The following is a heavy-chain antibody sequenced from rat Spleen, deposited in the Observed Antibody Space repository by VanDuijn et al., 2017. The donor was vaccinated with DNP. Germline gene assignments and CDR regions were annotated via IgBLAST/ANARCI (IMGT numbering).Heavy chain of an antibody. CDR3: TTESAAMHH. CDR1: GFIFSNYW. J-gene: IGHJ2*01. Sequence: EVQLVESGGGPVQPGRSLKISCIASGFIFSNYWMTWVRQAPKKGLEWVASISYEGSSTYYGDSVKGRFTISRDNAKSTLYLQMDSLRSKDKATYYCTTESAAMHHWGQAVLVTVSS. CDR2: ISYEGSST. D-gene: IGHD1-2*01. V-gene: IGHV5-20*01.